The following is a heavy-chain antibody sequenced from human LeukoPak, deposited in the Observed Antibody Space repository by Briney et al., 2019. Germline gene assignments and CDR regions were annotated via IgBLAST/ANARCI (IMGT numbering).Heavy chain of an antibody. CDR3: TRVQAGRAGLMDV. CDR2: ISDSGGGT. V-gene: IGHV3-23*01. D-gene: IGHD6-13*01. J-gene: IGHJ6*02. CDR1: GFTFSSYA. Sequence: GGSLRLSCAASGFTFSSYAMSWVRQAPGKGLAWVSAISDSGGGTNYADSVKGRFTTSRDNAKNTLYLQMNSLRAEDTALYYCTRVQAGRAGLMDVWGRGTTVTVSS.